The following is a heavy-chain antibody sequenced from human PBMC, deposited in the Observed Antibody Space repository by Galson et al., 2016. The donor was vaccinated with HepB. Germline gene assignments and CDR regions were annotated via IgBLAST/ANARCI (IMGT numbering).Heavy chain of an antibody. CDR2: VIPIFAT. D-gene: IGHD3-10*01. V-gene: IGHV1-69*13. CDR1: GGTFGGYE. Sequence: SVKVSCKASGGTFGGYEISWVRQAPGQELEWMGGVIPIFATYYAQKFQGRVSITADESTSTAYMELRSLRSDDTAVYFCARVYFSGDDRLDSWGQGTLVTVSS. CDR3: ARVYFSGDDRLDS. J-gene: IGHJ5*01.